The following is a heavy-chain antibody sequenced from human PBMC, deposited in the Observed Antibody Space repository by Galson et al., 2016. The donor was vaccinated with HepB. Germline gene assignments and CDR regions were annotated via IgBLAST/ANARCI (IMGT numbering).Heavy chain of an antibody. J-gene: IGHJ6*03. Sequence: SLRLSCAAFGFTFSIHWMHWVRQAPGKGLVWVSRINSDGSSVSYADSVKGRFTISRDNAKNTLYLQMTSLRAEDTGVYFCARVDRRGATDKQLQNYYYYYMDVWGEGITVTVSS. CDR1: GFTFSIHW. CDR3: ARVDRRGATDKQLQNYYYYYMDV. CDR2: INSDGSSV. D-gene: IGHD4-11*01. V-gene: IGHV3-74*01.